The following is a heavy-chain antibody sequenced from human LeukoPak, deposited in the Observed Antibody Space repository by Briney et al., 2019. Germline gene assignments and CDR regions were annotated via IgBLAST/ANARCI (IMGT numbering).Heavy chain of an antibody. J-gene: IGHJ3*02. Sequence: GGSLRLSCAASGFTFNTYAMSWVRQAPGKGLEWVSAISGSGGSTYYADSVKGRFTISRDNSKNSLYLQMNSLRAEDTAVYYCARDQVAFDIWGQGTMVTVSS. CDR1: GFTFNTYA. CDR3: ARDQVAFDI. CDR2: ISGSGGST. V-gene: IGHV3-23*01.